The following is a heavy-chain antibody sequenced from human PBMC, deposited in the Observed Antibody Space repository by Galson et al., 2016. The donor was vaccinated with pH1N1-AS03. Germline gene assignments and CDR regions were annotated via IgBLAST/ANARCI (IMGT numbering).Heavy chain of an antibody. Sequence: SVKVSCKASGYTFTTSDINWVRLATGQGLEWMGWMNPNSANTGYAQKFQDRVTMTRNTSISTAYMELSSLRSEDTAVYYCARGHMSLSGFWDSWGQGTLVTVSS. CDR2: MNPNSANT. CDR1: GYTFTTSD. CDR3: ARGHMSLSGFWDS. D-gene: IGHD3-9*01. J-gene: IGHJ4*02. V-gene: IGHV1-8*01.